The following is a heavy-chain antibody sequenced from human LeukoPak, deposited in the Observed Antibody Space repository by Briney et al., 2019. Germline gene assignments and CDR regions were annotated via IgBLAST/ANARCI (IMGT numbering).Heavy chain of an antibody. V-gene: IGHV3-21*01. CDR1: GFTFSSYS. Sequence: GGSLRLSCAASGFTFSSYSMNWVRQAPGKGLEWVSSISSSSSYIYYADSVKGRFTISRDNAKNSLYLQMNSLRAEDTAVYYCARSLTMIVVAPFDYWGQGTLVTVSS. D-gene: IGHD3-22*01. CDR3: ARSLTMIVVAPFDY. CDR2: ISSSSSYI. J-gene: IGHJ4*02.